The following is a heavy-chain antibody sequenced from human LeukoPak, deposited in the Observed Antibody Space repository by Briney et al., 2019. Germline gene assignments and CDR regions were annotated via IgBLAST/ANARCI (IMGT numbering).Heavy chain of an antibody. CDR2: ISAYNGNT. D-gene: IGHD3-10*02. J-gene: IGHJ4*02. Sequence: ASVKVSCKASGYTFTNYGINWVRQAPGQGLEWMGWISAYNGNTNYAQKLQGRVTMTTDASTSTAYMELRSLRSDDTAVYYCARDMSTKFGEYLLTYWGQGTLVTVSS. V-gene: IGHV1-18*01. CDR3: ARDMSTKFGEYLLTY. CDR1: GYTFTNYG.